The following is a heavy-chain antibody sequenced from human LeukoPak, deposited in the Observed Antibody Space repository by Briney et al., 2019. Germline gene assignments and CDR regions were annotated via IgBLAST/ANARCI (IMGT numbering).Heavy chain of an antibody. CDR2: FDPEDGET. D-gene: IGHD3-22*01. V-gene: IGHV1-24*01. J-gene: IGHJ4*02. CDR1: EYTLTELS. CDR3: ATAGYYDSSGYALDY. Sequence: GASVKVSCKVSEYTLTELSMHWVRQAPGKGLEWMGGFDPEDGETIYAQKFQGRVTMTEDTSTDTAYMELSSLRSEDTAVYYCATAGYYDSSGYALDYWGQGTLVTVSS.